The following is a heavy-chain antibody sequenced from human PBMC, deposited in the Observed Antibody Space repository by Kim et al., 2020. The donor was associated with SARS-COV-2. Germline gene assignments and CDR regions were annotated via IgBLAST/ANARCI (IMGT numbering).Heavy chain of an antibody. CDR2: INPNSAGT. CDR3: VSGYDSFYFYN. V-gene: IGHV1-2*06. D-gene: IGHD5-12*01. CDR1: GFSLTDYH. J-gene: IGHJ4*02. Sequence: ASVKVSCKTSGFSLTDYHMHWVRQAPGEGLEWLGRINPNSAGTEYAQRFQGRVTMTLDTAMKTAYIEVSSLKSDDTAVYFCVSGYDSFYFYNWGQGTLV.